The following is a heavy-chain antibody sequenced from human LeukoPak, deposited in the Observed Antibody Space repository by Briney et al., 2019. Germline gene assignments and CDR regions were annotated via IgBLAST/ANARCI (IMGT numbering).Heavy chain of an antibody. CDR2: ISYDGSNK. D-gene: IGHD2-2*01. CDR3: ARGRVVPGSEGWFDP. Sequence: PGRSLRLSCAASGFTFSSYAMHWVRQAPGKGLEWVAAISYDGSNKYYADSVKGRFTISRDNSKNTLYLQMNSLRAEDTAVYYCARGRVVPGSEGWFDPWGQGTLVTVSS. V-gene: IGHV3-30*04. J-gene: IGHJ5*02. CDR1: GFTFSSYA.